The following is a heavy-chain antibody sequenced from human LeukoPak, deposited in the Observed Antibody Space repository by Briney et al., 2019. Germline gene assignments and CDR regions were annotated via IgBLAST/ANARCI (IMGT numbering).Heavy chain of an antibody. CDR2: LKSKSDGGTT. Sequence: GGSLRLSCAASGFTFSNAWMSWVRQAPGKGLEWVGRLKSKSDGGTTDYAAPVKGRFTISRDDSKNTLYLQMNSLKTEDTAVYYCTTAFVSSSPFDYWGQGTLVTVSS. CDR3: TTAFVSSSPFDY. V-gene: IGHV3-15*01. D-gene: IGHD6-13*01. CDR1: GFTFSNAW. J-gene: IGHJ4*02.